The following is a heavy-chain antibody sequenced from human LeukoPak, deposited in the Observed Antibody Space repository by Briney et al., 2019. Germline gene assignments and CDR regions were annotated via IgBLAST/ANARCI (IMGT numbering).Heavy chain of an antibody. D-gene: IGHD6-19*01. CDR1: GGSFTGYY. CDR3: ARGRAGAVVAGESDFDY. V-gene: IGHV4-34*01. CDR2: VNYSGST. J-gene: IGHJ4*02. Sequence: SGTLSLTCAVSGGSFTGYYWSWTRQPPGKGLEWIGEVNYSGSTNYHPSLKSRVSISVDTSENQFSLELNSVTAADTAVYYCARGRAGAVVAGESDFDYWGQGILVTVSS.